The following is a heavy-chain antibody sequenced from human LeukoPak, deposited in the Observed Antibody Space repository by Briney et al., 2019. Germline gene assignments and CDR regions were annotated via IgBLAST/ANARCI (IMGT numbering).Heavy chain of an antibody. J-gene: IGHJ4*02. Sequence: ASVTVSFTASGYTFTSYGISWVRQAPGQGLEWMGWISAYNGNTNYAQKLQGRVTMTTDTSTSTAYMELRSLRSDDTAVYYCARERPAAMQSFDYWGQGTLVTVSS. CDR3: ARERPAAMQSFDY. D-gene: IGHD2-2*01. V-gene: IGHV1-18*01. CDR2: ISAYNGNT. CDR1: GYTFTSYG.